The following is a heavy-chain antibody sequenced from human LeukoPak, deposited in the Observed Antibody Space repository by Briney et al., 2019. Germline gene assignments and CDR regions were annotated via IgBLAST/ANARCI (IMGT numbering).Heavy chain of an antibody. Sequence: SVKVSCKASGGTSSSYAISWVRQAPGQGLEWMGGIIPIFGTANYAQKFQGRVTITADESTSTAYMELSSLRSEDTAVYYCASNSKGGYNSLDYWGQGTLVTVSS. CDR2: IIPIFGTA. CDR3: ASNSKGGYNSLDY. D-gene: IGHD5-18*01. J-gene: IGHJ4*02. CDR1: GGTSSSYA. V-gene: IGHV1-69*13.